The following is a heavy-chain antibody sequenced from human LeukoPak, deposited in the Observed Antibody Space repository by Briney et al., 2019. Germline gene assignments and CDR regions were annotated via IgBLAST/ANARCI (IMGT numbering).Heavy chain of an antibody. Sequence: ASVKVSCKASGYTFTSYGISWVRQAPGQGLEWMGWISAYNGNTNYAQKLQGRVTMTTDTSTSTAYMELRSLRSDDTAVYYCARDIVVVPAALTLDAFDIWGQGTMVTVSS. V-gene: IGHV1-18*01. J-gene: IGHJ3*02. CDR2: ISAYNGNT. D-gene: IGHD2-2*01. CDR3: ARDIVVVPAALTLDAFDI. CDR1: GYTFTSYG.